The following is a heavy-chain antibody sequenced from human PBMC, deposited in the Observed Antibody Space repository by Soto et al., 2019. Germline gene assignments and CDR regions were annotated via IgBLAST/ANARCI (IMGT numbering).Heavy chain of an antibody. CDR2: IYYSGST. J-gene: IGHJ5*02. CDR1: GGSISSGGYY. V-gene: IGHV4-31*03. D-gene: IGHD2-2*01. Sequence: QVQLQESGPGLVKPSQTLSLTCTVSGGSISSGGYYWSWIRQHPGKGLEWIGYIYYSGSTYYNPSLKSRVTISVETSKNQFSLKLSSVTAADTAVYYCARERQDIVLVPAAAGGFDPWGQGTLVTVSS. CDR3: ARERQDIVLVPAAAGGFDP.